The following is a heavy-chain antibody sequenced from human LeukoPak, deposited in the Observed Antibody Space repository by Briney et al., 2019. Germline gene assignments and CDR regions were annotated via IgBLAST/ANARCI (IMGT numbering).Heavy chain of an antibody. CDR1: GFTFSSYA. CDR2: INDNGAGT. V-gene: IGHV3-23*01. Sequence: GGSLRLSCAASGFTFSSYAMSWVRQAPGKGLKWVSTINDNGAGTYYADSVKGRFTISRDNSYNTVSLQMNSLRDEDTGVYYCAKIKNYDILTGYLGYFRYWGQGTLVTVSS. CDR3: AKIKNYDILTGYLGYFRY. J-gene: IGHJ4*02. D-gene: IGHD3-9*01.